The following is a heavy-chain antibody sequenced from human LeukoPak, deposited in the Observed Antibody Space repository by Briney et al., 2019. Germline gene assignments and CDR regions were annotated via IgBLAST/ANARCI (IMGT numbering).Heavy chain of an antibody. CDR1: GFTFSDYY. CDR3: ARVLPIVGATSDAFDI. Sequence: GGSLRLSCAASGFTFSDYYTSWIRQAPGKGLEWVSYISSSSYTNYADSVKGRFTISRDNAKNSLYLQMNSLRAEDTAVYYCARVLPIVGATSDAFDIWGQGTMVTVSS. V-gene: IGHV3-11*05. D-gene: IGHD1-26*01. CDR2: ISSSSYT. J-gene: IGHJ3*02.